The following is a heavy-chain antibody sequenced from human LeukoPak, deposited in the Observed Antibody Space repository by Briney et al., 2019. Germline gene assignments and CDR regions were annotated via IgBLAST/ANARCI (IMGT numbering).Heavy chain of an antibody. Sequence: PGGSLRLSCAASGFTFSSYSMNWVRQAPGQGLDWVSSISSSSSYIYYADSVKGRFTISRDNAKNSLYLQMNSLRAEDTAVYYCARALQLWLEVDYWGQGTLVTVSS. CDR2: ISSSSSYI. CDR3: ARALQLWLEVDY. D-gene: IGHD5-18*01. J-gene: IGHJ4*02. V-gene: IGHV3-21*01. CDR1: GFTFSSYS.